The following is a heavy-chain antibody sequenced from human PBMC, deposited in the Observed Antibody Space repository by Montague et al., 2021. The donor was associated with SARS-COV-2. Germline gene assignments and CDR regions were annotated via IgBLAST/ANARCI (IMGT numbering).Heavy chain of an antibody. CDR2: ICYRGTT. CDR1: GDSMTYFY. CDR3: ARGATRTFDY. J-gene: IGHJ4*02. Sequence: SETLSLTCTVSGDSMTYFYWSWIRQTPAKGLEWIGYICYRGTTKYNPSLESRVTITVDTSKDQFYLKLNSVTAADTAVYYCARGATRTFDYWGQGTRVTVSS. V-gene: IGHV4-59*01. D-gene: IGHD1-1*01.